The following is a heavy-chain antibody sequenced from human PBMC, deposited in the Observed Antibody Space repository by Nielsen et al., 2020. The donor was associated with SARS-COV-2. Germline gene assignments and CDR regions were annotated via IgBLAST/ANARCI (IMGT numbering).Heavy chain of an antibody. V-gene: IGHV7-4-1*02. CDR1: GYTFSHYV. Sequence: ASVKVSCKASGYTFSHYVINWVRQAPGQGLEWMGWMNTNTGDPMYAQDFTGRSVFSLDSSVSTAYLHISGLKPEDTAVYYCARGGIALVRGTPERFDPWGQGTLVTVSS. D-gene: IGHD3-10*01. CDR3: ARGGIALVRGTPERFDP. CDR2: MNTNTGDP. J-gene: IGHJ5*02.